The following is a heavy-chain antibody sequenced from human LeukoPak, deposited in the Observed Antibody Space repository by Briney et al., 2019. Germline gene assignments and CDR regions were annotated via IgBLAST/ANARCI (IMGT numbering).Heavy chain of an antibody. J-gene: IGHJ4*02. CDR3: ASMLYSSSWYVGYFDY. CDR2: IYYSGST. CDR1: GGSISSGGYY. V-gene: IGHV4-31*03. D-gene: IGHD6-13*01. Sequence: SETLSLTCTVSGGSISSGGYYWSWIRQHPGKGLEWIGYIYYSGSTYYNPSLKSRVTISVDTSKNQFSLKLSSVTAADTAVYYCASMLYSSSWYVGYFDYWGQGTLVTVSS.